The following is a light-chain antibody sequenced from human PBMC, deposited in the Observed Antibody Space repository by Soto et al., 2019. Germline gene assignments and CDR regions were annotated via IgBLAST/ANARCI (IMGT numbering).Light chain of an antibody. Sequence: EIVLTQSPGTLSLSPGERATLSCRASQSVTSNYLAWYQQKPGQAPRLLIFGASSRATGFPARFSGSGSGTEFTLTISSLQSEDFAAYYCQQSYSSPPTFGQGTKVDIK. CDR1: QSVTSNY. CDR3: QQSYSSPPT. J-gene: IGKJ1*01. V-gene: IGKV3-20*01. CDR2: GAS.